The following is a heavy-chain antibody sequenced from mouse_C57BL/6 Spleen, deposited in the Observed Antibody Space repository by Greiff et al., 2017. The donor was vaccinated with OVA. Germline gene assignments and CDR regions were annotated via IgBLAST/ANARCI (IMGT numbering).Heavy chain of an antibody. V-gene: IGHV1-50*01. D-gene: IGHD2-4*01. J-gene: IGHJ1*03. CDR2: IDPSDSYT. CDR1: GYTFTSYW. Sequence: QVQLQQPGAELVKPGASVKLSCKASGYTFTSYWMQWVKQRPGQGLEWIGEIDPSDSYTNYNQKFKGKATLTVDTSSSTAYMQLSSLTSEDSAVYYCARSRGYYDYGGYFDVWGTGTTVTVSS. CDR3: ARSRGYYDYGGYFDV.